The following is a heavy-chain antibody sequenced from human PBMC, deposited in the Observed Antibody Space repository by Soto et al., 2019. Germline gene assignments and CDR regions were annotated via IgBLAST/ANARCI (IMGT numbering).Heavy chain of an antibody. J-gene: IGHJ4*02. CDR1: GCTFTSYG. CDR2: ISAYNGNT. D-gene: IGHD2-2*01. CDR3: ARTYWSSTSCYVEGHFDD. Sequence: QVQLVQSGAEVKKPGASVKVSCKASGCTFTSYGISWVRQAPGQGLEWMGWISAYNGNTNYAQKLQGRVTMTTDTATSTAYMELRSLRSDDTAVYYCARTYWSSTSCYVEGHFDDWGKGTLVTVSS. V-gene: IGHV1-18*01.